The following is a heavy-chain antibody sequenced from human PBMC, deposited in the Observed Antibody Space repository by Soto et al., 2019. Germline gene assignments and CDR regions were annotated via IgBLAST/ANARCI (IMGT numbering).Heavy chain of an antibody. CDR2: VYFNGNT. J-gene: IGHJ4*02. Sequence: SETLSLTCTVSAASFSKYYWTWIRQPPGKGLEWTGYVYFNGNTNYNPSLKRRVSISIDTSKNQISLTLNSVTAADTAVYYCASVTSGGVVMANWGQGTLVTVSS. CDR3: ASVTSGGVVMAN. D-gene: IGHD3-16*01. CDR1: AASFSKYY. V-gene: IGHV4-59*01.